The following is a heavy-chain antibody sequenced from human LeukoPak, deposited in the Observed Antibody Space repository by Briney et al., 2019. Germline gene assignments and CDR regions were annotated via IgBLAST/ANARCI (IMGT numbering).Heavy chain of an antibody. D-gene: IGHD3-22*01. J-gene: IGHJ4*02. CDR1: EFTVSSNY. Sequence: GGSLRLSCAASEFTVSSNYMTWVRQAPGKGLEWVSIISSSGNTYYADSVKGRFTISRDISKHTLYLQMNSLRAEDTAVYYCARGDSSGYAFDYWGQGTLVTVSS. V-gene: IGHV3-53*01. CDR2: ISSSGNT. CDR3: ARGDSSGYAFDY.